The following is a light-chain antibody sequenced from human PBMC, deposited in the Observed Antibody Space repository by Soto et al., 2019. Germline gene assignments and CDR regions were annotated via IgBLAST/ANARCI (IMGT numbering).Light chain of an antibody. J-gene: IGKJ5*01. V-gene: IGKV1-39*01. CDR2: GAY. Sequence: DIPMTQSQSSLSASVGDRVTITCRASQSISSSLNWYQQKPGKAHNLLIYGAYSLRSGVQSRFRGSGSGTDFTLTIRSLQPEDFATYYCKQSYSNPITFGQGTRLEIK. CDR3: KQSYSNPIT. CDR1: QSISSS.